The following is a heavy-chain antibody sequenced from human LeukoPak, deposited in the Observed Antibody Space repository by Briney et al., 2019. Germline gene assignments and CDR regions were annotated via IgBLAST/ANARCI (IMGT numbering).Heavy chain of an antibody. D-gene: IGHD3-3*01. CDR3: TAERGYSFYY. Sequence: GGSLRLSCVASGFTFSTYEMNWVRQAPGKGLEWVGRIKSKAAGGTTDYTAPVRGRFTISRDDSKNTVYLQMNSLKTEDTAVYYCTAERGYSFYYWGQGTLVTVSS. V-gene: IGHV3-15*01. CDR2: IKSKAAGGTT. J-gene: IGHJ4*02. CDR1: GFTFSTYE.